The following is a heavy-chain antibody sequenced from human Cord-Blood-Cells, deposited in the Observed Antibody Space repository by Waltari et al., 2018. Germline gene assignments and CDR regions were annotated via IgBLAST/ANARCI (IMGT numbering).Heavy chain of an antibody. CDR2: IYSGGST. D-gene: IGHD4-17*01. Sequence: EVQLVETGGGLIQPGGSLRLSCAAAGFTVSSNYMTWGRQAPGKGLEWVSVIYSGGSTYYADSVKGRFTISRDNSKNTLYLQMNSLRAEDTAVYYCARESRGDYDAFDIWGQGTMVTVSS. V-gene: IGHV3-53*02. CDR3: ARESRGDYDAFDI. J-gene: IGHJ3*02. CDR1: GFTVSSNY.